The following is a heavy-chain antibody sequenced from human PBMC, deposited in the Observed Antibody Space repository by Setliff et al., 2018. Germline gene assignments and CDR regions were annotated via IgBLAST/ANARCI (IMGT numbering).Heavy chain of an antibody. Sequence: GGSLRLSCAASGFTFSRYSMNWVRQGPGKGLEWVSYISASSSTIYYSGSVKGRFTISRDNSKNTLYLQMDSLRAEDTAVYYCARNWVTAQHYYYGMDVWGQGTTVTV. CDR3: ARNWVTAQHYYYGMDV. V-gene: IGHV3-48*01. D-gene: IGHD2-21*02. CDR1: GFTFSRYS. J-gene: IGHJ6*02. CDR2: ISASSSTI.